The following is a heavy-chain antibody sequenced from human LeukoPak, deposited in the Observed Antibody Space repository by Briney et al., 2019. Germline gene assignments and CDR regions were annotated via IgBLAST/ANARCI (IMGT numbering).Heavy chain of an antibody. J-gene: IGHJ6*03. CDR3: ARIVTIRLGYMEV. Sequence: GESLKISCKGSGYILTNYWIGWVRQMPGKGLELMWIIYPCDSETRYSPSFQGQVTIPADKSISTPYLHWTSLNASDTPIHYCARIVTIRLGYMEVWGKGTTVPVSS. V-gene: IGHV5-51*01. CDR1: GYILTNYW. D-gene: IGHD1-26*01. CDR2: IYPCDSET.